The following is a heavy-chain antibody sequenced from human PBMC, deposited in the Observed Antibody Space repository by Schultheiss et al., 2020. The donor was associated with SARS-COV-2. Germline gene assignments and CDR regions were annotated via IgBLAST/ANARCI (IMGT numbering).Heavy chain of an antibody. CDR3: ARTAYYYGMDV. CDR1: GGSISSGDYY. CDR2: FYTSGST. J-gene: IGHJ6*02. V-gene: IGHV4-61*02. Sequence: SQTLSLTCTVSGGSISSGDYYWSWIRQPPGKGLEWIGRFYTSGSTNYNPSLKSRVTMSVDTSKNQFSLKLSSVTAADTAVYYCARTAYYYGMDVWGQGTTVTVSS.